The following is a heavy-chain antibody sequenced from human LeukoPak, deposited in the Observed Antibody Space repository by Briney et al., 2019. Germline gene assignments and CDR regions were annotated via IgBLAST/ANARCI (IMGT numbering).Heavy chain of an antibody. CDR2: IIPILGIA. D-gene: IGHD3-22*01. Sequence: SVKVSCKASGGTFSSYTISWMLQAPGQGLEWMGRIIPILGIANYAQKFQGRVTITADKSTSTAYMELSSLRSEDTAVYYCARDQVDSRAPWFDPWGQGTLVTVSS. CDR3: ARDQVDSRAPWFDP. V-gene: IGHV1-69*04. J-gene: IGHJ5*02. CDR1: GGTFSSYT.